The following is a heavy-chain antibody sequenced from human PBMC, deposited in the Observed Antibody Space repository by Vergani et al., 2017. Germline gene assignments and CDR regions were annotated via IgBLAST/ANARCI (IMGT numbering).Heavy chain of an antibody. J-gene: IGHJ3*02. CDR3: ARDSRIKWEQSQRGDAFDI. Sequence: QVQLVQSGAEVKKPGSSVKVSCKASGGTFSSYAISWVRQAPGQGLEWMGGIIPIFGTATYAQKFQGRVPITADESTSTAYMELSSLRSEDTAVYYCARDSRIKWEQSQRGDAFDIWGQGTMVTVSS. V-gene: IGHV1-69*01. CDR1: GGTFSSYA. CDR2: IIPIFGTA. D-gene: IGHD1-26*01.